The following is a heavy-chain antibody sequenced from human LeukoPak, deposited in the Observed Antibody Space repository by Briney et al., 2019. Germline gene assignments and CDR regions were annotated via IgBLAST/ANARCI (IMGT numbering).Heavy chain of an antibody. CDR3: AKDLTRYYDSSGYYDY. CDR2: IYSGGTT. CDR1: GFTVSDNY. Sequence: GGSLRLSCAASGFTVSDNYMSWVRQAPGKGLEWVSVIYSGGTTYSADSVKGRFTISRDNSKNTLYLQMNSLRAEDTAVYYCAKDLTRYYDSSGYYDYWGQGTLVTVSS. V-gene: IGHV3-53*01. D-gene: IGHD3-22*01. J-gene: IGHJ4*02.